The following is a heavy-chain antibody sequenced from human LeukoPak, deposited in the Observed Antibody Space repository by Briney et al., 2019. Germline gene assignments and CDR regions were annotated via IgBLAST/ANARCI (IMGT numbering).Heavy chain of an antibody. J-gene: IGHJ4*02. CDR3: TRASGQLYLAADY. CDR1: GFTFSNYG. Sequence: PGRSLRLSCAASGFTFSNYGMHWVRQAPGKGLEWVAVIWYDGSNKYHADSVKGRFTISRDNSRDTLYLHMNSLRAEDTAVYYCTRASGQLYLAADYWGQGTLVTVSS. V-gene: IGHV3-33*01. CDR2: IWYDGSNK. D-gene: IGHD2-2*02.